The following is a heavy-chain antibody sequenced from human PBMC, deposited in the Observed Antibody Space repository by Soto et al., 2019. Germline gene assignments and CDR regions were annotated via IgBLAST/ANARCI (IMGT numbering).Heavy chain of an antibody. J-gene: IGHJ4*02. CDR1: GGSISSGDYY. V-gene: IGHV4-30-4*01. CDR3: ARGDYYDSSGYFFDY. D-gene: IGHD3-22*01. Sequence: LSLTCTVSGGSISSGDYYWSWIRQPPGKGLEWIGYIYYSGSTYYNPSLKSRVTISVDTSKNQFSLKLSSVTAADTAVYYCARGDYYDSSGYFFDYWGQGTLVTVS. CDR2: IYYSGST.